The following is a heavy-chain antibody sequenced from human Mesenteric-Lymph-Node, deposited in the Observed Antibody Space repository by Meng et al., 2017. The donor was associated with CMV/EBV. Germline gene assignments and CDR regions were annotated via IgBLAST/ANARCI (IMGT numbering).Heavy chain of an antibody. CDR1: GYSISSGYY. CDR3: ARDGVASRPYVGIDY. Sequence: SETLSLTCTVSGYSISSGYYWSWIRQPPGKGLEWIGYVFYSGSTNYNASLKSRVTISLDTSKNQFSLKLNSVSAADTAVYYCARDGVASRPYVGIDYWGQGTLVTVSS. D-gene: IGHD6-6*01. CDR2: VFYSGST. V-gene: IGHV4-61*01. J-gene: IGHJ4*02.